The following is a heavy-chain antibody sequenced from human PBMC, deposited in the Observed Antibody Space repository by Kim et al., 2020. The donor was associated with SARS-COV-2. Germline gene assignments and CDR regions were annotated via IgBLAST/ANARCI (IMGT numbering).Heavy chain of an antibody. V-gene: IGHV4-61*01. CDR1: GGSVSSGSYY. D-gene: IGHD6-19*01. J-gene: IGHJ4*02. CDR3: ARSYGKIQWLAQ. Sequence: SETLSLTCTVSGGSVSSGSYYWRWLRQPPGKGLEWIGYIYYSGSTNYNPSLKSRVTISVDTSKNQFSLKLSSVTAADTAVYYCARSYGKIQWLAQWGQGTLVTVSS. CDR2: IYYSGST.